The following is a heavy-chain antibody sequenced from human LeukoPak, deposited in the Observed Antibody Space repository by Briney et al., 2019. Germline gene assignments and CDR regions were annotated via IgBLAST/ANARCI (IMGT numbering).Heavy chain of an antibody. Sequence: ASVKVSCKASGYTFTGYYMHWVRQAPGQGLEWMGWVNPNSGGTNYAQKFQGRVTMTRDTSISTAYMELSRLRSEDTAVYYCARFGILDFWSGYYTKDYYYYGMDVWGQGTTVTVSS. CDR3: ARFGILDFWSGYYTKDYYYYGMDV. CDR2: VNPNSGGT. V-gene: IGHV1-2*02. J-gene: IGHJ6*02. CDR1: GYTFTGYY. D-gene: IGHD3-3*01.